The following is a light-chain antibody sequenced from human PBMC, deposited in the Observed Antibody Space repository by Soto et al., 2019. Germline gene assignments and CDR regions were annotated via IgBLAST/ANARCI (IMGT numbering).Light chain of an antibody. CDR3: QKRSKWPLT. CDR2: DAS. V-gene: IGKV3-11*01. J-gene: IGKJ4*02. Sequence: EIVLAQSPATLSLSPGERATLSCRASQSVSSCLAWYQQKPGQAPRLLIYDASNMATGIPARFSGSWSGTAFTLTIRRQEPEDFEVYYCQKRSKWPLTFGGGTKVEIK. CDR1: QSVSSC.